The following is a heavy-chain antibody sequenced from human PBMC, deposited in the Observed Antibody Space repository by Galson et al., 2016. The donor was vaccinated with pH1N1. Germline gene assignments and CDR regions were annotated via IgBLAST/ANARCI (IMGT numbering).Heavy chain of an antibody. V-gene: IGHV3-33*08. CDR2: IWYDGSNK. CDR1: GFTFDDYA. J-gene: IGHJ3*02. D-gene: IGHD3-10*02. Sequence: SLRLSCAASGFTFDDYAMHWVRQAPGKGLEWVAVIWYDGSNKYYADSVKGRFSISRDNSKNTLYLQMNSLRAEDTAVYYCAREGLRCSGSSDAFDIWGQGTMVTVSS. CDR3: AREGLRCSGSSDAFDI.